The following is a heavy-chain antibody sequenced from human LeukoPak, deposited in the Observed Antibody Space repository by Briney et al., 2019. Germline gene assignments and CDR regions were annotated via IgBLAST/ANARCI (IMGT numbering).Heavy chain of an antibody. D-gene: IGHD4-17*01. CDR1: GYTFTGYY. J-gene: IGHJ6*03. CDR2: INPNSGGT. Sequence: ASVKVSCKASGYTFTGYYMHWVRQAPGQGLEWMGWINPNSGGTNYAQKFQGRVTMTRDTSISTAYMELSRLRSDDTAVYYCARGDYLVPWTPVDANIDVWGKGTTVTVSS. V-gene: IGHV1-2*02. CDR3: ARGDYLVPWTPVDANIDV.